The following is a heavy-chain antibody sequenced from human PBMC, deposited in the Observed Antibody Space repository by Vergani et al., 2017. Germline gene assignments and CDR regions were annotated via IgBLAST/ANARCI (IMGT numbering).Heavy chain of an antibody. J-gene: IGHJ3*02. CDR2: IYYSGST. D-gene: IGHD2-2*01. CDR3: ARGDIVVVPAAMGGAPDAFDI. CDR1: GGSISSYY. Sequence: QVQLQESGPGLVKPSETLSLTCTVSGGSISSYYWSWIRQPPGKGLEWIGYIYYSGSTNYNPSLKSRVTISVDPSKNQFSLKLSSVTAADTAVYYCARGDIVVVPAAMGGAPDAFDIWGQGTMVTVSS. V-gene: IGHV4-59*01.